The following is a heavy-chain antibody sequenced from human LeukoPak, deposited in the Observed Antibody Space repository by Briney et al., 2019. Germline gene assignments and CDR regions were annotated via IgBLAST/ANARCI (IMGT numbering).Heavy chain of an antibody. D-gene: IGHD2-15*01. J-gene: IGHJ5*02. CDR1: GYTFTGYY. V-gene: IGHV1-2*02. CDR3: ARGYCSGGSCYWFDP. CDR2: INPNSGGT. Sequence: ASVKVSCKASGYTFTGYYMHWVRQALGQGLDGLGWINPNSGGTNYAQKFQGRVTMTRDTSISTAYMELSRLRSDDTAVYYCARGYCSGGSCYWFDPWGQGTLVTVSS.